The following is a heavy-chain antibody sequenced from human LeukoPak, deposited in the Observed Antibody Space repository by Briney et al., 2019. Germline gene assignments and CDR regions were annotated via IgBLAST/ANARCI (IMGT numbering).Heavy chain of an antibody. J-gene: IGHJ4*02. CDR1: GASISSDY. V-gene: IGHV4-59*01. D-gene: IGHD6-19*01. CDR3: ARRRVGMDSSGWYASGDYYFDN. Sequence: SETLSLTCIVSGASISSDYWSWIRQPPGKGLEWMGYIYHSGSTNYNPSLKSRVTISIDTSKNQFSLKMSSVTAADTAIYYCARRRVGMDSSGWYASGDYYFDNWGQGTLVSVSS. CDR2: IYHSGST.